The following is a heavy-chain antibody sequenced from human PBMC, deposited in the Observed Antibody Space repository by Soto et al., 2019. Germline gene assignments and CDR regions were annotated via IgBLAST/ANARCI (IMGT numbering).Heavy chain of an antibody. Sequence: ASVKVSCKVSGYTLTELSMHWVRQAPGKGLEWMGGFDPEDGETIYAQKFQGRVTMTEDTSTDTAYMELSSLRSEDTAVYYCALVALGFRGGAFDIWGQGTMVTVSS. CDR1: GYTLTELS. CDR3: ALVALGFRGGAFDI. D-gene: IGHD5-12*01. V-gene: IGHV1-24*01. CDR2: FDPEDGET. J-gene: IGHJ3*02.